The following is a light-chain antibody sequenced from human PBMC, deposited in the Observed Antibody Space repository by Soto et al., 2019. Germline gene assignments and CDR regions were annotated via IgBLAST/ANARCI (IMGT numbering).Light chain of an antibody. CDR2: WAS. V-gene: IGKV4-1*01. Sequence: DIVMTQSPDSLTGSLGERATITCKSSQSVLYSSNNKNYIAWYQQKPGQPPKLLIYWASSREPGVPDRFSGSGSGTDFTLSISSLQAEDVAAYYCQQYYNMPHTFGQGTKLEIK. J-gene: IGKJ2*01. CDR1: QSVLYSSNNKNY. CDR3: QQYYNMPHT.